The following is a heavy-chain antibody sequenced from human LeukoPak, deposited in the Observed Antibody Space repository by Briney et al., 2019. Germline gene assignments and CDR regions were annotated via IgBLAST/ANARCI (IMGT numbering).Heavy chain of an antibody. V-gene: IGHV3-30*02. CDR1: GFTFSTYG. D-gene: IGHD2-15*01. Sequence: PGGSLRLSCAASGFTFSTYGMHWVRQTPGKGLEWVAFIRYDGSNKVYVDSVKGRFTISRDNSKNTLYLQMDSLSAEDTAVYYCAKSCSGGSCFPDSWGQGTLVTVSS. CDR3: AKSCSGGSCFPDS. J-gene: IGHJ4*02. CDR2: IRYDGSNK.